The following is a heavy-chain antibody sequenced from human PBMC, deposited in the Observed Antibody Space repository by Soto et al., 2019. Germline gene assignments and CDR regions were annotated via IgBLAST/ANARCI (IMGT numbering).Heavy chain of an antibody. J-gene: IGHJ4*02. V-gene: IGHV4-34*01. Sequence: SETLSLTCAVYGGSFSGYYWSWIRQPPGKGLEWIGYIYHSGSTYYNPSLKSRVTISVDRSKNQFSLKLSSVTAADTAVYYCARGNVVAIDYWGQGTLVTVSS. D-gene: IGHD2-21*01. CDR1: GGSFSGYY. CDR3: ARGNVVAIDY. CDR2: IYHSGST.